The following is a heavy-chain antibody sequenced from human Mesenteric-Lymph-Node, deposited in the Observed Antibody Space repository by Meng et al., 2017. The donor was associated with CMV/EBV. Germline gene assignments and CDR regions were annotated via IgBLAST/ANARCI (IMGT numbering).Heavy chain of an antibody. V-gene: IGHV3-21*01. CDR3: ARTLRFLEWYYDS. D-gene: IGHD3-3*01. J-gene: IGHJ4*02. CDR2: ISSSSSYM. Sequence: GGSLRLSCAASGFTFSSFAMIWVRQTPGKGLEWVSSISSSSSYMYYADSVKGRFTISRDNAKNSLYLQMNSLRAEDTAVYYCARTLRFLEWYYDSWGQGTLVTVSS. CDR1: GFTFSSFA.